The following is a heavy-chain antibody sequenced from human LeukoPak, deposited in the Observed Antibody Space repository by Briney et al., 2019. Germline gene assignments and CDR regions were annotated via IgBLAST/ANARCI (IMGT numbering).Heavy chain of an antibody. CDR2: ISSSSSYI. D-gene: IGHD2-15*01. CDR1: GFTFSSYS. CDR3: ARDVSGVVAATSDY. V-gene: IGHV3-21*01. J-gene: IGHJ4*02. Sequence: GGSLRLSCAASGFTFSSYSMNWVRQAPGKGLEWVSSISSSSSYIYYADSVKGRFTISRDNAKNSLYPQMNGLRAEDTAVYYCARDVSGVVAATSDYWGQGTLVTVSS.